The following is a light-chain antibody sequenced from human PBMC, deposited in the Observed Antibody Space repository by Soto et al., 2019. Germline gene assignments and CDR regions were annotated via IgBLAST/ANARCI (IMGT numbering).Light chain of an antibody. CDR3: QQYNTWPTSIL. CDR2: GAS. CDR1: EGVSSN. V-gene: IGKV3-15*01. Sequence: VMTQTPATLSVSPGERATLSCRASEGVSSNLAWYQQRPGQAPRLLIYGASTRATDTPVRFRGSGSGTEFTLTISSLQSADFAVYYCQQYNTWPTSILFGQGTRLEIK. J-gene: IGKJ5*01.